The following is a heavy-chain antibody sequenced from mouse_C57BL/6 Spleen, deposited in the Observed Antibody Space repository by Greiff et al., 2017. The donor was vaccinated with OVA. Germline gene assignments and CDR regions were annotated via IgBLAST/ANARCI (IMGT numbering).Heavy chain of an antibody. CDR2: INYDGSST. J-gene: IGHJ2*01. CDR3: ARRDYFDY. CDR1: GFTFSDYY. V-gene: IGHV5-16*01. Sequence: EVQLQESEGGLVQPGSSMKLSCTASGFTFSDYYMAWVRQVPEKGLEWVANINYDGSSTYYLDSLKSRFIISRDNAKNILYLQMSSLKSEDTATYYCARRDYFDYWGQGTTLTVSS.